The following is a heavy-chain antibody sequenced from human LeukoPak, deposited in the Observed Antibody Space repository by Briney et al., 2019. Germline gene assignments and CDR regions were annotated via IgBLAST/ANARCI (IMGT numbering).Heavy chain of an antibody. D-gene: IGHD1-14*01. Sequence: PSETLSLTCTVSGGSISSYYWSWIRQPPGKGLEWIGSIYYSGSTNYNPSLKSRVTISVDTSRNQFSLKLSSVTAADTAVYYCARAEGREPWFDPWGQGTLVTVSS. CDR2: IYYSGST. J-gene: IGHJ5*02. V-gene: IGHV4-59*01. CDR3: ARAEGREPWFDP. CDR1: GGSISSYY.